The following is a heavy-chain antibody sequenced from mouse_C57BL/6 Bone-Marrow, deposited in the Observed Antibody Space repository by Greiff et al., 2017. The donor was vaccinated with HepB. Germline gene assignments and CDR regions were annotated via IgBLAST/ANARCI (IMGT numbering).Heavy chain of an antibody. D-gene: IGHD1-1*01. Sequence: QVQLKESGAELVRPGASVKLSCKASGYTFTDYYINWVKQRPGQGLEWIARIYPGSGNTYYNEKFKGKATLTAEKSSSTAYMQLSSLTSEDSAVYFCARTPYYGSSYEAWFAYWGQGTLVTVSA. J-gene: IGHJ3*01. V-gene: IGHV1-76*01. CDR1: GYTFTDYY. CDR3: ARTPYYGSSYEAWFAY. CDR2: IYPGSGNT.